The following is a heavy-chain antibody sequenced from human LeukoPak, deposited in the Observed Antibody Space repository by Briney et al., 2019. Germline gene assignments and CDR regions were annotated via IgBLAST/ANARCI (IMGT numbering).Heavy chain of an antibody. CDR3: AQDACGGSCYSFDS. CDR2: ISYDGSNY. V-gene: IGHV3-30*18. D-gene: IGHD2-15*01. CDR1: GFTFSSYD. Sequence: GESLRLSCAASGFTFSSYDMHWVRQAPGKGLEWVALISYDGSNYHYADSVKGRFTVSRDNSKNTPYLQMNSLRPEDTAVYYCAQDACGGSCYSFDSWGQGTLVTVSS. J-gene: IGHJ4*02.